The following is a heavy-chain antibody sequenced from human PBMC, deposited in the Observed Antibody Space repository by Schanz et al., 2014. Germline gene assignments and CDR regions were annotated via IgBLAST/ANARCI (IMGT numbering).Heavy chain of an antibody. J-gene: IGHJ6*02. V-gene: IGHV3-21*04. CDR2: I. Sequence: QLVESGGGLVKPGGSLRLSCATSGFNLRRYSMNWVRQAPGGGLEWVSSIEGRFTVSRDNANNVMYLQMNSLRVGDTAVYYCARDPPGPPGYGMDVWGQGTTVTVSS. CDR1: GFNLRRYS. CDR3: ARDPPGPPGYGMDV.